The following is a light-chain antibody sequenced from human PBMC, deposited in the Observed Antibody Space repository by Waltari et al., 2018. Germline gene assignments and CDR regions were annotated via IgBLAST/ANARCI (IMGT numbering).Light chain of an antibody. V-gene: IGLV3-19*01. CDR1: SLRTSY. J-gene: IGLJ3*02. Sequence: SSELTQDPAVSVALGQTIRFTCQGDSLRTSYASWYQLKPGRAPVLVLFGKDKRPSGIPDRISGYSSGTTSTLTITGAQAEDEADYYCSSRNGRANEVVFAGGTKVTVL. CDR3: SSRNGRANEVV. CDR2: GKD.